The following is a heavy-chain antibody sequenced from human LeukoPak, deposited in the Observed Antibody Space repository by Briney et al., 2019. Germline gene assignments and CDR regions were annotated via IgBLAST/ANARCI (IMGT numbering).Heavy chain of an antibody. J-gene: IGHJ3*02. CDR3: AKEPTSGAFDI. CDR1: GFTFSSYG. V-gene: IGHV3-30*18. D-gene: IGHD3-10*01. CDR2: ISYDGSNK. Sequence: PGRTLRLSCAASGFTFSSYGMHWVRQAPGKGLEWVAVISYDGSNKYYADSVKGRFTISRDNSKNTLYLQMNSLRAEDTAVYYCAKEPTSGAFDIWGQGTMVTVSS.